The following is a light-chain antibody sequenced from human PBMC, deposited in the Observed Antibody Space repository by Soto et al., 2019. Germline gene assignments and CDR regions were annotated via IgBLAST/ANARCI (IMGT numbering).Light chain of an antibody. J-gene: IGKJ1*01. V-gene: IGKV3-20*01. CDR2: DAS. CDR1: QSVSSSY. Sequence: IVLTQSPGTLSLSPGERATLSCRASQSVSSSYLAWYQQKPGQAPRLLIFDASSRATGIPDRFSGSGSGTDFTLTIRRLEPEDFAIYYCQQYGSSPRMFGQGTKVDIK. CDR3: QQYGSSPRM.